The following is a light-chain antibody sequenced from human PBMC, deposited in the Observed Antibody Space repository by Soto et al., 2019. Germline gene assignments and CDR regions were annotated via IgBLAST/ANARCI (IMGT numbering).Light chain of an antibody. CDR1: QSVSSSY. CDR3: QQYGSSAWT. Sequence: EIVLTKSPGTLSLSPGERATLSCRASQSVSSSYLAWYQQKPGQAPRLLIYGASSRASGVPDRFSGSGSGTDFTLTFSRLEPEDFAVYYCQQYGSSAWTFGQGTKVEI. V-gene: IGKV3-20*01. J-gene: IGKJ1*01. CDR2: GAS.